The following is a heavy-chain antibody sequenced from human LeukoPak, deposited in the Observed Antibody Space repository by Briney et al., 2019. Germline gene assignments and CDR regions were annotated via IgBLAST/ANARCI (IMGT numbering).Heavy chain of an antibody. Sequence: SVKVSCKASGGTFSSYAISWVRQAPGQGLEWMGGIIPIFGTANYAQKFQGRVTITADKSTSTAYTELSSLRSEDTAVYYCARGFGRGVIYDYWGQGTLVTVSS. V-gene: IGHV1-69*06. CDR3: ARGFGRGVIYDY. CDR1: GGTFSSYA. CDR2: IIPIFGTA. D-gene: IGHD3-16*02. J-gene: IGHJ4*02.